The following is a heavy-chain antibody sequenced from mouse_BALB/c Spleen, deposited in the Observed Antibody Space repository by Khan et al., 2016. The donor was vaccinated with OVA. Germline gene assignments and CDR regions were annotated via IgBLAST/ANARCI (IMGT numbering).Heavy chain of an antibody. D-gene: IGHD1-2*01. Sequence: HVQLQQSGAELARPGASVKLSCKSSGYTFTDYYINWVKQRTRQGLEWIGEISPGSGDTYYNDRFKGKATLTADKSASTAYMQLSSLTSEASAVYFCARMNYFGYTFAYWGQGTLVTVSA. V-gene: IGHV1-77*01. J-gene: IGHJ3*01. CDR2: ISPGSGDT. CDR1: GYTFTDYY. CDR3: ARMNYFGYTFAY.